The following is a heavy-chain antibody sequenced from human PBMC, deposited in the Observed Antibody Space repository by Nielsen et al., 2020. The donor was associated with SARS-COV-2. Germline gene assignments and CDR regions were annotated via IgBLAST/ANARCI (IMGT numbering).Heavy chain of an antibody. V-gene: IGHV3-21*01. Sequence: GESLKISCAASGFTFSSYSMNWVRQAPGKGLEWVSSISSSSSYIYYADSVKGRFTISRDNAKNSLYLQMNSLRAEDTAVYYCATESSDYWAREPWSLSPQ. CDR3: ATESSDY. D-gene: IGHD2-2*01. CDR1: GFTFSSYS. CDR2: ISSSSSYI. J-gene: IGHJ4*02.